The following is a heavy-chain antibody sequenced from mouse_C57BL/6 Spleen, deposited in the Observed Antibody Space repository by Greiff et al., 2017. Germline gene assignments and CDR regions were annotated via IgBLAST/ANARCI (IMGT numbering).Heavy chain of an antibody. CDR1: GYTFTSYW. D-gene: IGHD2-13*01. Sequence: QVQLQQPGAELVKPGASVKMSCKASGYTFTSYWITWVKQRPGQGLEWIGDIYPGSGSTTYNEKFKSKATLTVDTSSSTAYMQLSSLTSEDSAVYYCARSGTVTWYFDVWGTGTTGTVSS. CDR2: IYPGSGST. CDR3: ARSGTVTWYFDV. J-gene: IGHJ1*03. V-gene: IGHV1-55*01.